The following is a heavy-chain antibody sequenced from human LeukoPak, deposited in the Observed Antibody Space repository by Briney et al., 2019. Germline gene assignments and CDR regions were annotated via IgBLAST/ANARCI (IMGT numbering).Heavy chain of an antibody. V-gene: IGHV3-30*02. CDR3: AKDIRALVGATENAFDI. J-gene: IGHJ3*02. D-gene: IGHD1-26*01. Sequence: GGSLRLSCAASGFTFSSYGMHWVRQAPGKGLEWVVFIRYDGSNKYYADSVKGRFTISRDNSKNTLYLQMNSLRAEDTAVYYCAKDIRALVGATENAFDIWGQGTMVTVSS. CDR1: GFTFSSYG. CDR2: IRYDGSNK.